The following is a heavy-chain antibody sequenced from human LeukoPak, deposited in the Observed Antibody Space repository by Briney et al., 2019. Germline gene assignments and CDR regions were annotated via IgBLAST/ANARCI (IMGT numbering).Heavy chain of an antibody. V-gene: IGHV4-34*01. D-gene: IGHD3-10*01. CDR2: INHSGST. Sequence: PSETLSLTCAVYGGSFSGYYWSWIRQPPGKGLEWIGEINHSGSTNYNPSLKSRVTISVDTSKNQFSLKLSSVTAADTAVYYCARGPITMGYWGQGTLVTVSS. CDR3: ARGPITMGY. J-gene: IGHJ4*02. CDR1: GGSFSGYY.